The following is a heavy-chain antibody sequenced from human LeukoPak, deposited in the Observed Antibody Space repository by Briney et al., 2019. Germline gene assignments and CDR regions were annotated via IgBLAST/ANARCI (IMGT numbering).Heavy chain of an antibody. V-gene: IGHV3-7*02. CDR1: GFTFSSYW. Sequence: GGSLRLSCAASGFTFSSYWMSWVRQAPGQGLEWVANMKHDGTEKYYVDSVKGRFTISRDNAKNSLDLQMNSLRAEDTAVYHCASHVSGSFSSWGQGTLVTVSS. CDR3: ASHVSGSFSS. CDR2: MKHDGTEK. J-gene: IGHJ5*02. D-gene: IGHD3-10*01.